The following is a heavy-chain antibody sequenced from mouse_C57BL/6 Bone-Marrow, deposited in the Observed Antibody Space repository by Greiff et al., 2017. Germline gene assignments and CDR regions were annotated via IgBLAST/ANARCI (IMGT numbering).Heavy chain of an antibody. CDR3: ARSTMVATHYYAMDC. J-gene: IGHJ4*01. CDR2: IYPRSGNT. CDR1: GYTFTSYG. D-gene: IGHD2-2*01. V-gene: IGHV1-81*01. Sequence: LVESGAELARPGASVKLSCKASGYTFTSYGISWVKQRTGQGLEWIGEIYPRSGNTYYNEKFKGKATLTADKSSSTAYMGLRSLTSEASAVYFCARSTMVATHYYAMDCWDQGTSVTVSS.